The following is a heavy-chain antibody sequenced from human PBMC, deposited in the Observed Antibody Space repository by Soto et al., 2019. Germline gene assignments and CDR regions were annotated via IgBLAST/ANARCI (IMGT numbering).Heavy chain of an antibody. V-gene: IGHV3-NL1*01. CDR3: ARRVIGSSRAFDI. J-gene: IGHJ3*02. CDR1: GFTFSVYG. D-gene: IGHD3-10*01. Sequence: QVHLVESGGGVVQPGGSLRLSCAASGFTFSVYGMHWGRQAPGKGLEWVAGISDGGDLTYNADSVKGRFTISRDNSRNTLYLQMNSLRAEDTAVYYCARRVIGSSRAFDIWGQGTMVTVSS. CDR2: ISDGGDLT.